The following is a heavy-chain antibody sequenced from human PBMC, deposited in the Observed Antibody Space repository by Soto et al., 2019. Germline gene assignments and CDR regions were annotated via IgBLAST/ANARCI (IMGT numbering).Heavy chain of an antibody. J-gene: IGHJ6*02. CDR3: ARDSRYYYGMDV. CDR1: GGSISSGGYS. Sequence: ASETLSLTCTVSGGSISSGGYSWSWIRQHPGKGLEWIGYIYSSGSTYYNPSLKSRVTISVDTSKNQFSLKLSSVTAADTAVYYGARDSRYYYGMDVWGQGTTVTVSS. V-gene: IGHV4-31*03. CDR2: IYSSGST.